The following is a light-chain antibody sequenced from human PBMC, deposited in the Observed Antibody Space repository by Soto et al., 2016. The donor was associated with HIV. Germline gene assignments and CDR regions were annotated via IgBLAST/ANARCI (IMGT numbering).Light chain of an antibody. CDR1: QSISSW. Sequence: DIQVTQSPSTLSASVGDRVTITCRASQSISSWVAWYQQKPGKAPNLLIYKASNLESGVPSRFSGGGSGTEFTLTISSLQPDDFATYYCQQYNSYSWTFGQGTKVEIK. CDR3: QQYNSYSWT. CDR2: KAS. J-gene: IGKJ1*01. V-gene: IGKV1-5*03.